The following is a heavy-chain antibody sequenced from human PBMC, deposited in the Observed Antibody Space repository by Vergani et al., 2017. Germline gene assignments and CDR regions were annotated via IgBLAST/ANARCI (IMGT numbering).Heavy chain of an antibody. D-gene: IGHD4-17*01. CDR2: IYYSGST. V-gene: IGHV4-39*07. CDR3: ARLYGPATFDI. Sequence: QLQLQESGPGLVKPSETLSLTCTVSGGSISSSSYYWGWIRQPPGKGLEWIGRIYYSGSTYYNPSLKSRVTISVDTSKNQFSLKLSSVTAADTAVYYCARLYGPATFDIWGQGTMVTVSS. J-gene: IGHJ3*02. CDR1: GGSISSSSYY.